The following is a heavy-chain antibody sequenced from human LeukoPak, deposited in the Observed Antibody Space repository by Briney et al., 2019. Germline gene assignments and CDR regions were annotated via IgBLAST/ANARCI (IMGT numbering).Heavy chain of an antibody. D-gene: IGHD1-20*01. J-gene: IGHJ4*02. CDR1: GGSIGPYY. CDR3: ARGGFGITGTTWGASYYFDY. V-gene: IGHV4-59*06. CDR2: IYYSGST. Sequence: SETLSLTCTVSGGSIGPYYWSWIRQPPGKGLEWIGYIYYSGSTYYNPSLKSRVTISVDTSKNQFSLKLSSVTAADTAVYYCARGGFGITGTTWGASYYFDYWGQGTLVTVSS.